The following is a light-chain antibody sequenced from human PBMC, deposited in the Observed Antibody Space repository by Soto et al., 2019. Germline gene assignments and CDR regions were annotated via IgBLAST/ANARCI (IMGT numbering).Light chain of an antibody. J-gene: IGKJ5*01. V-gene: IGKV3-20*01. CDR2: GAS. CDR1: QSVSSSY. Sequence: EIVLTQSPGTLSLSPGERATLSCRASQSVSSSYLAWYQQKPGQAPRLLIYGASGRATGIPHRFSGSGSGTYFTLTISRLEPEDFAVYYCQHYCSPITFGQGTRLEIK. CDR3: QHYCSPIT.